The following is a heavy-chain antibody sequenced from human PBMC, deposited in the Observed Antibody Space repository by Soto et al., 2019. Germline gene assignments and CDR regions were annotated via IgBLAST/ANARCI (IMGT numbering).Heavy chain of an antibody. V-gene: IGHV3-23*01. CDR3: ARESKWYGGQYFQD. CDR2: ISGSGDKT. CDR1: GFTFKYYA. Sequence: EVQLLQSGGSLAQPGTSPRLSCAASGFTFKYYAMTWVRQAPGKGLEWVSTISGSGDKTDYADSVKGRFRVSRDNSKDTLYLQMDSLRADDTALYYCARESKWYGGQYFQDWGQGTLVTVSS. J-gene: IGHJ1*01. D-gene: IGHD2-8*01.